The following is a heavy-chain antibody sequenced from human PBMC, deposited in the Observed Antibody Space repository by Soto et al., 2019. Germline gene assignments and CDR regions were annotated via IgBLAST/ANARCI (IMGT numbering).Heavy chain of an antibody. Sequence: QVQLVQSGAEVKKPGASVKVSGKTSGYIFTAYSMHWVRQAPGQGLEWMGVVNPSGGSAHYAQSFEGRVTLTRDTSTSTFYMELSSLRSEDTAVYYCAREENSRGGTCYSEYFHHWGQGTLVTDSS. CDR3: AREENSRGGTCYSEYFHH. V-gene: IGHV1-46*01. D-gene: IGHD2-15*01. CDR2: VNPSGGSA. J-gene: IGHJ1*01. CDR1: GYIFTAYS.